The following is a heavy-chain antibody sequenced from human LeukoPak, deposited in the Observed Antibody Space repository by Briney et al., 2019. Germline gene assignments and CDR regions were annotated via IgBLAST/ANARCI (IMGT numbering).Heavy chain of an antibody. J-gene: IGHJ2*01. Sequence: SETLSLTCTVSGGSISSSSYYWGWIRQPPGKGLEWIGSIYYSGSTYYNPSLKSRVTISVDTSKNQFSLKLSSVTAADTAVYYCARLTVTTLLYARYFDLWGRGTLVTVSS. V-gene: IGHV4-39*01. CDR2: IYYSGST. CDR3: ARLTVTTLLYARYFDL. CDR1: GGSISSSSYY. D-gene: IGHD4-11*01.